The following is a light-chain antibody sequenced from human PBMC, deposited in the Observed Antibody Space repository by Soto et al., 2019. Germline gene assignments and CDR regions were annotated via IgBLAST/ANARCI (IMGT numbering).Light chain of an antibody. CDR2: DAS. CDR3: QRRSSWPLLWA. Sequence: EIVLTQSPATLSLSPGESATLSCRASQSLSSSLAWYQQKPGQAPRLLIYDASNRATGIPARFSGSGSGTDFTLTISSLEPEDFAVYYCQRRSSWPLLWAFGGGTK. J-gene: IGKJ4*01. V-gene: IGKV3-11*01. CDR1: QSLSSS.